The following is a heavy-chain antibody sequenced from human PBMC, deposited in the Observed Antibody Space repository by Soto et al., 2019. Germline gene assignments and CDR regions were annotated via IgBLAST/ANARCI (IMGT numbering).Heavy chain of an antibody. Sequence: SETLCLTCTVSGGSISSYYWSWIRQPPGKGLEWIGYIYYSGRTNYNPSLKSRVTISVDQSKNQFSLKLSSVNGDDKAVYYSARDLRLENGDYYYYGMDVWGQGPTVT. J-gene: IGHJ6*02. CDR3: ARDLRLENGDYYYYGMDV. CDR1: GGSISSYY. D-gene: IGHD3-10*01. CDR2: IYYSGRT. V-gene: IGHV4-59*01.